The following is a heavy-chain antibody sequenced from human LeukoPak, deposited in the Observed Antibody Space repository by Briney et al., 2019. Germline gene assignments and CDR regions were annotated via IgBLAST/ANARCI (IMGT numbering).Heavy chain of an antibody. CDR1: GFTFSSYW. D-gene: IGHD3-10*01. Sequence: GGSLRLSCAASGFTFSSYWMSWVRQAPGKGLEWVANIKQDGSEKYYVDSVKGRFTISRDNSKNSLYLQMSSLRTEDTAFYYCAKGGFGEHYWGQGTLVTVSS. CDR2: IKQDGSEK. V-gene: IGHV3-7*03. J-gene: IGHJ4*02. CDR3: AKGGFGEHY.